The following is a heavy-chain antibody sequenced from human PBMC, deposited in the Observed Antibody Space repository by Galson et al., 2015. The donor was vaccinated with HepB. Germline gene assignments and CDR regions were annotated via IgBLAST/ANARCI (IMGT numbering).Heavy chain of an antibody. CDR1: GFIFSSYD. D-gene: IGHD6-13*01. V-gene: IGHV3-30*18. CDR2: MSYDGSDE. CDR3: AKDREPKQLVLGLGSYGVDV. J-gene: IGHJ6*02. Sequence: SLRLSCAASGFIFSSYDMHWVRQAPGKGLEWVAIMSYDGSDEYSADSVKGRFTISRDNSKSTLYLEMNSLRAEDTAVYYCAKDREPKQLVLGLGSYGVDVWGQGTTVTVSS.